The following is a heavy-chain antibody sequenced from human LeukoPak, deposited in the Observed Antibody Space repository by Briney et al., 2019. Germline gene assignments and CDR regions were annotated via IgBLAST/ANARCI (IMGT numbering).Heavy chain of an antibody. CDR2: INPNSGGT. CDR1: GYTFTAYY. Sequence: ASVKVSFKASGYTFTAYYMHWVRQAPGQGLEWMGWINPNSGGTNSSQKFQDRVTLTRDTSISTAYMELGGLRSDDTAIYYCARAYGSGSSYHPDYWGQGTLVTVSS. J-gene: IGHJ4*02. CDR3: ARAYGSGSSYHPDY. D-gene: IGHD3-10*01. V-gene: IGHV1-2*02.